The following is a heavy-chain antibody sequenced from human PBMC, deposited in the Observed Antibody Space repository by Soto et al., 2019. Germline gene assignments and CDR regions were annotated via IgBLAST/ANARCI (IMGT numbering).Heavy chain of an antibody. CDR2: IWYDGSNK. D-gene: IGHD2-2*01. CDR1: GFTFSSYG. CDR3: ARDCDHQSWFDP. J-gene: IGHJ5*02. Sequence: QVQLVESGGGVVQPGRSLRLSCAASGFTFSSYGMHWVRQAPGKGLEWVAVIWYDGSNKYYADSVKGRFTISRDNSKNTLYLQMNSLRAEDTAVYYCARDCDHQSWFDPWGQGTLVTVSS. V-gene: IGHV3-33*01.